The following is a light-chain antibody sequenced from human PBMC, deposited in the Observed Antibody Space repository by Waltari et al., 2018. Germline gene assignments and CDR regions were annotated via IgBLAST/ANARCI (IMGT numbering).Light chain of an antibody. Sequence: DIVMTQSPDSLAVSLGERATINCKSSQSVLYSSNNKNYLAWYQQKPRPPPKLLVYWASTRESGVPDRFTGSGSGTDFTLTISSLQAEDVAVYYCQQYYNSPLTFGGGTKVEIK. J-gene: IGKJ4*01. V-gene: IGKV4-1*01. CDR3: QQYYNSPLT. CDR2: WAS. CDR1: QSVLYSSNNKNY.